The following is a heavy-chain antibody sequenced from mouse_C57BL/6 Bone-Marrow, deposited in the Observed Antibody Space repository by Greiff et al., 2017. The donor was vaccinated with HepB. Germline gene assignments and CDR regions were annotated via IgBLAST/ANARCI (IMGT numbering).Heavy chain of an antibody. CDR2: IDPETGGT. V-gene: IGHV1-15*01. CDR3: TRPQTAQATALDY. J-gene: IGHJ2*01. Sequence: VQLQQSGAELVRPGASVTLSCKASGYTFTDYEMHWVKQTPVHGLEWIGAIDPETGGTAYHQKFKGKAILTADKSSSTAYMELRSRTSEDSAVYYCTRPQTAQATALDYWGQGTTLTVSS. CDR1: GYTFTDYE. D-gene: IGHD3-2*02.